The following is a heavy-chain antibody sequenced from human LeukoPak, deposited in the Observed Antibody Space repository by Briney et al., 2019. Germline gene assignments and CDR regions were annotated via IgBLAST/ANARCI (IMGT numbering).Heavy chain of an antibody. D-gene: IGHD3-22*01. CDR1: GYTFTSYG. CDR2: ISAYNGNT. J-gene: IGHJ4*02. CDR3: ARGSLPDYYDSSAQEWDY. Sequence: GASVKVSCKASGYTFTSYGISWVRQAPGQGLEWMGWISAYNGNTNYAQKLQGRVTMTTDTSTSTAYMELRSLRFDDTAVYYCARGSLPDYYDSSAQEWDYWGQGTLVTVSS. V-gene: IGHV1-18*01.